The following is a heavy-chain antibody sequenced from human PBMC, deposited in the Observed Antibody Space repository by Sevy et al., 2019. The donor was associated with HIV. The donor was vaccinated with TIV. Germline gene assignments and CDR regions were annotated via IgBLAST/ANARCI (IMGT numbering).Heavy chain of an antibody. V-gene: IGHV1-24*01. J-gene: IGHJ6*02. Sequence: ASVKVSCKVAGYRLIEVSMHWVRQAPGKGLEWMGHLDPEDGETIYAQKFQGRVTMTEDSSPDTAYMEVSSLRSEDTAVYYCAADRGEDYCSGNSCQRHYYNGLDVWGQGTTVTVSS. CDR3: AADRGEDYCSGNSCQRHYYNGLDV. CDR2: LDPEDGET. CDR1: GYRLIEVS. D-gene: IGHD2-15*01.